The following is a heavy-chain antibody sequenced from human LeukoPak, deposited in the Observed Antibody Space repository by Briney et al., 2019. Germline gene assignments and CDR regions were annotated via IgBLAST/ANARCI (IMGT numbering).Heavy chain of an antibody. CDR1: GGSFSGYY. CDR2: INHSGST. Sequence: SETLSLTCAVYGGSFSGYYWSWIRQPPGKGLEWIGEINHSGSTNYNPSLKSRVTISVDTSKNQFSLKLSSVTAADTAVYYCARGDQIAAAGTGYYYYYMDVWGKGTTVTVSS. CDR3: ARGDQIAAAGTGYYYYYMDV. V-gene: IGHV4-34*01. J-gene: IGHJ6*03. D-gene: IGHD6-13*01.